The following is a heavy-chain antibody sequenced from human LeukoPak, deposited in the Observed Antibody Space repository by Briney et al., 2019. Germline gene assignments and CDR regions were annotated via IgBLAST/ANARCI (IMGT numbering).Heavy chain of an antibody. CDR1: GFTFSSYW. CDR3: ARTGYYYDSSGPYFDY. Sequence: GGSLRLSCAASGFTFSSYWMSWVRQAPGKGLEWVANIKQDGSEKYYVDSVKGRFTISRDNAKNALYLQMNSLRAEDTAVYYCARTGYYYDSSGPYFDYWGQGTLVTVSS. V-gene: IGHV3-7*03. D-gene: IGHD3-22*01. J-gene: IGHJ4*02. CDR2: IKQDGSEK.